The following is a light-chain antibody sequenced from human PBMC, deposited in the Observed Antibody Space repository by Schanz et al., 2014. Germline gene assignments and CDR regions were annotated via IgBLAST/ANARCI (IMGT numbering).Light chain of an antibody. CDR3: ASYTTTSSL. CDR1: SSDVGAYNY. CDR2: DVS. J-gene: IGLJ3*02. Sequence: QSALTQPASVSGSPGQSITISCTGTSSDVGAYNYVSWFQQHPGKAPKLMIYDVSKRPSGVPDRFSGSKSGNTASLTIPGLQAEDEADYYCASYTTTSSLFGGETKLTVL. V-gene: IGLV2-14*01.